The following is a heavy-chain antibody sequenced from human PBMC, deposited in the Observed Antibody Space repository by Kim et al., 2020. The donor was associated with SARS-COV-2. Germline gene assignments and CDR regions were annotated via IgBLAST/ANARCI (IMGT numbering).Heavy chain of an antibody. J-gene: IGHJ4*02. V-gene: IGHV3-33*01. Sequence: GGSLRLSCAASGFTFSSYAMNWVRQAPGKGLEWVSVVWCGGSNKYYADSVKGRFTISRDNSKNTLYLQMNSLRAEDTAVYYCARDWERSVTDVDYWGQGTPVTAAS. CDR3: ARDWERSVTDVDY. D-gene: IGHD2-21*02. CDR2: VWCGGSNK. CDR1: GFTFSSYA.